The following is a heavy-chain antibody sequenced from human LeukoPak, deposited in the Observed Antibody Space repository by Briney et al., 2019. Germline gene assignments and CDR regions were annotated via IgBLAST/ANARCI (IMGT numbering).Heavy chain of an antibody. CDR2: ISGNGNTI. D-gene: IGHD1-14*01. CDR1: GITFSAHY. Sequence: KPGGSLRLSCSASGITFSAHYMTWIRQAPGKGLECVSYISGNGNTIHYADSVKGRFTISRDNAKNSLYLQMNSLRAEDTAVYYCARGLLAARRAFDIWGQGTMVTVSS. V-gene: IGHV3-11*04. J-gene: IGHJ3*02. CDR3: ARGLLAARRAFDI.